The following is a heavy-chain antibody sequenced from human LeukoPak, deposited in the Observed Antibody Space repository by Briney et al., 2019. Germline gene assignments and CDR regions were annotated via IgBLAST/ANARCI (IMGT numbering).Heavy chain of an antibody. D-gene: IGHD3-22*01. Sequence: ASVKVSCKASGYTFTSYDINWVRQATGQGLEWMGWMNPNSGNTGYAQKFQGRVTITRNTSISTAYMELSSLRSEDTAVYYCAREGYYDSSGCFDYWGQGTLVTVSS. V-gene: IGHV1-8*03. CDR3: AREGYYDSSGCFDY. CDR1: GYTFTSYD. CDR2: MNPNSGNT. J-gene: IGHJ4*02.